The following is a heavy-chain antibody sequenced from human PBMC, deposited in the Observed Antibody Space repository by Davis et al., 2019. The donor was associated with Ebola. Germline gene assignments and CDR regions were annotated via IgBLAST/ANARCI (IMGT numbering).Heavy chain of an antibody. D-gene: IGHD2-8*02. V-gene: IGHV5-51*01. J-gene: IGHJ3*02. Sequence: KVSCKDSGNSFNSHWIGWVRQMPGKGLEWMGLIYTGDSDTRYSPSFRGQVTISADKSTKTAFLQWSSLRASDTAMYFCASLRRTITGMDDAFDIWGQGTMVTVSS. CDR1: GNSFNSHW. CDR2: IYTGDSDT. CDR3: ASLRRTITGMDDAFDI.